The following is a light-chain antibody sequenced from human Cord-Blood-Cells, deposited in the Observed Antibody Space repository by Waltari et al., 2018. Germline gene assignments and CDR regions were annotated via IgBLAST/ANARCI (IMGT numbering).Light chain of an antibody. CDR3: KQFNSYPH. J-gene: IGKJ3*01. CDR1: NGIISA. V-gene: IGKV1-13*02. CDR2: EAS. Sequence: AIQLTQSPSALSASVGDKFAITCRARNGIISALAWYQQKPWKAPKLLIYEASSLEIGVPARFSGSGSGTDFTLTISSLQPEDFATYYCKQFNSYPHFGPGTKVDIK.